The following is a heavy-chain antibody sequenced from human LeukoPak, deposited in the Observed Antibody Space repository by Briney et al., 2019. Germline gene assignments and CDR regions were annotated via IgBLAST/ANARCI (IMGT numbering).Heavy chain of an antibody. Sequence: EASVRVSCKASGYTFTSYAMHWGRQAPGERGEWMGWINAGNGNTKYSQKFQGRVTITRDTSASTAYMELSSLRSEDTAVYYCARGMRFGELLWVDDYWGQGTLVTVSS. CDR1: GYTFTSYA. D-gene: IGHD3-10*01. CDR3: ARGMRFGELLWVDDY. J-gene: IGHJ4*02. V-gene: IGHV1-3*01. CDR2: INAGNGNT.